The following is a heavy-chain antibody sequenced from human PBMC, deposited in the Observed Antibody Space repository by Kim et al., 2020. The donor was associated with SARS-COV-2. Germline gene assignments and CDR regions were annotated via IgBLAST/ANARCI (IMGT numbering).Heavy chain of an antibody. CDR3: ARTSPPYYYDSSGYRTYYFDY. D-gene: IGHD3-22*01. J-gene: IGHJ4*02. V-gene: IGHV4-59*13. Sequence: SETLSLTCTVSGGSISSYYWSWIRQPPGKGLEWIGYIYYSGSTNYNPSLKSRVTISVDTSKNQFSLKLSSVTAADTAVYYCARTSPPYYYDSSGYRTYYFDYWGQGTLVTVAS. CDR1: GGSISSYY. CDR2: IYYSGST.